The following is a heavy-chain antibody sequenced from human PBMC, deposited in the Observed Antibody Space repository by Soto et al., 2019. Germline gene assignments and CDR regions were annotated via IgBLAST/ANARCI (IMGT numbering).Heavy chain of an antibody. D-gene: IGHD1-26*01. CDR3: ARVSGSYYYGMDV. V-gene: IGHV4-4*02. CDR1: GGSISSSNW. J-gene: IGHJ6*02. Sequence: QVQLQESGPGLVKPSGTLSLTCAVSGGSISSSNWWSWVRQPPGKGLEWIGEIYHSGSTNYNPSLESRGTXAXDXXKNQFSLKLSSVTAADTAVYYCARVSGSYYYGMDVWGQGTTVTVSS. CDR2: IYHSGST.